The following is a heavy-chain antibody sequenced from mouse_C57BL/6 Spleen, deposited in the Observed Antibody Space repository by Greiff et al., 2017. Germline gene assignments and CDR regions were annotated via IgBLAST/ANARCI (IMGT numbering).Heavy chain of an antibody. CDR1: GYAFSSSW. Sequence: QVQLQQSGPELVKPGASVKISCKASGYAFSSSWMNWVKQRPGKGLEWIGRIYPGDGDTNYNGKFKGKATLTADKSSSTAYLQLSSLTSEDSVVYCCTRSYDVYYWYFDVWGTGTTVTVSS. V-gene: IGHV1-82*01. CDR3: TRSYDVYYWYFDV. J-gene: IGHJ1*03. CDR2: IYPGDGDT. D-gene: IGHD2-3*01.